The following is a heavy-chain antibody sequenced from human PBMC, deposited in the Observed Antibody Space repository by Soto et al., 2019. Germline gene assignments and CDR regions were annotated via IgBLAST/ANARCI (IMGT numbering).Heavy chain of an antibody. Sequence: ASVKVSCKASGYTFTGYYMHWVRQAPGQGLEWMGWINPNSGGTNYAQKFQGWVTMTRDTSISTAYMELSSLRSEDTAVYYCARGVVLRFLEWSKVGYNYYYYGMDVWGQGTTVTVSS. CDR2: INPNSGGT. CDR1: GYTFTGYY. V-gene: IGHV1-2*04. D-gene: IGHD3-3*01. J-gene: IGHJ6*02. CDR3: ARGVVLRFLEWSKVGYNYYYYGMDV.